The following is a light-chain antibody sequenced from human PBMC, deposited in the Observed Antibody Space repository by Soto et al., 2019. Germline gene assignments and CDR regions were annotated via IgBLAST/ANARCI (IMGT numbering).Light chain of an antibody. V-gene: IGKV1-39*01. CDR2: AAS. J-gene: IGKJ3*01. Sequence: DIQMTQSPSSLSPSVGDRVSITCRASQSIRSHLNWYQHKPGKAPKVLIYAASSLQGGVPSRFSGSGSGTDFTLTIKSLQPEDFATYYCQQSFSSPFTFGPGTKVDVK. CDR1: QSIRSH. CDR3: QQSFSSPFT.